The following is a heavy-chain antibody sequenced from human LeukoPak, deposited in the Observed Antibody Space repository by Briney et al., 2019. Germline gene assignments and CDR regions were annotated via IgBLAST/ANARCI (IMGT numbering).Heavy chain of an antibody. V-gene: IGHV1-69*04. Sequence: SVKVSCKASGGTFSSYAISWVRQAPGQGLEWMGRIIPILGIANCAQKFQGRVTITADKSTSTAYMELSSLRSEDTAVYYCASHGHIVATGASNWFDPWGQGTLVTVSS. D-gene: IGHD5-12*01. CDR2: IIPILGIA. J-gene: IGHJ5*02. CDR3: ASHGHIVATGASNWFDP. CDR1: GGTFSSYA.